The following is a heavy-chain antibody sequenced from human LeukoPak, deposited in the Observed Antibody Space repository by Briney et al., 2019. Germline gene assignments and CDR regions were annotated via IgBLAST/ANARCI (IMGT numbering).Heavy chain of an antibody. Sequence: SETLSLTCTVSGGSISSYYWSWIRQPAEKGLEWIGRIYTSGSTGYNPSLKSRVTMSVDTSKNQLSLKLSSVTAADTAVYYCARVDLRAAYFDYWGQGTLVTVSS. CDR1: GGSISSYY. J-gene: IGHJ4*02. CDR2: IYTSGST. D-gene: IGHD2-15*01. V-gene: IGHV4-4*07. CDR3: ARVDLRAAYFDY.